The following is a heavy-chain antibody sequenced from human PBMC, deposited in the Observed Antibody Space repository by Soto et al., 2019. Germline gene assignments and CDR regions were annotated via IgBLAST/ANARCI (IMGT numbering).Heavy chain of an antibody. CDR1: GGSISSYY. CDR2: IYNSGTT. D-gene: IGHD2-21*01. V-gene: IGHV4-59*08. J-gene: IGHJ4*02. CDR3: ASAYCGDYCDVASFEY. Sequence: QLQLQESGPGLVKPSETLSLTCSVSGGSISSYYWSWIRQPPGEGLEWIGHIYNSGTTNFNPSLNGRVAISVDTSKNQFSLKLSSVTAADTAVYYCASAYCGDYCDVASFEYWGQGTLVTVSS.